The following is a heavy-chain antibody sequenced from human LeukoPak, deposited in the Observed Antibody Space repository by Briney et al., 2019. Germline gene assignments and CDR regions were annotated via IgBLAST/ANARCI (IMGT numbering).Heavy chain of an antibody. J-gene: IGHJ4*02. D-gene: IGHD3-22*01. V-gene: IGHV4-34*01. Sequence: PSETLSLTCVVYGGSFSGCYWSWIRQPPGKGLEWIREINHSGSTNYNPSLKSRVTISVDTSKNKFSLKLSSVTAADTAVYYCAREAQYYYDSSGYYNPIDYWGQGTLVTVSS. CDR2: INHSGST. CDR3: AREAQYYYDSSGYYNPIDY. CDR1: GGSFSGCY.